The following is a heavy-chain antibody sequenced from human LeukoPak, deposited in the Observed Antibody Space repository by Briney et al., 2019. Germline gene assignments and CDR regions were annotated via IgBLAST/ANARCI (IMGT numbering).Heavy chain of an antibody. Sequence: GESLKISCKGSGYSFTSYWIGWVRQMPGKGLEWMGIIYPGDSDTRYSPSFQGQVTISADKSISTAYLQWGSLKASDTAMYYCARQYSSGYDAFDIWGQGTMVTVSS. CDR2: IYPGDSDT. V-gene: IGHV5-51*01. D-gene: IGHD6-19*01. J-gene: IGHJ3*02. CDR3: ARQYSSGYDAFDI. CDR1: GYSFTSYW.